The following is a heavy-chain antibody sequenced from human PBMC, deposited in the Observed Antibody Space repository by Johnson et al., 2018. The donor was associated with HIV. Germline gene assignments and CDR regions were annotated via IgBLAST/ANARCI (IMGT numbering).Heavy chain of an antibody. CDR1: GFTFSSYA. Sequence: VQLVESGGGLVQPGGSLRLSCAASGFTFSSYAMHWVRQAPGKGLEYVSAISSHGGSTYYANSGKGRFTISRDNSKNTLYLQMGSLRAEDMAVYYCARRDNDAFDIWGQGTMVTVSS. J-gene: IGHJ3*02. CDR2: ISSHGGST. V-gene: IGHV3-64*01. CDR3: ARRDNDAFDI.